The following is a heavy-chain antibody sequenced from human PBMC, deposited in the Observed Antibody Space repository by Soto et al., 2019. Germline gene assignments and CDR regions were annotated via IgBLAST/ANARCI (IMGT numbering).Heavy chain of an antibody. Sequence: QVQLVESGGGVVQPGRSLRLSCAASGFTFSSYGMHWVRQAPGEGLNWVALAWYDGSATYYADSVKGRFTISRDNSKSMLYLQMNSLRVEDTAVYYCASRGITAVDFDYWGPGTLVTVSS. CDR2: AWYDGSAT. V-gene: IGHV3-33*03. CDR3: ASRGITAVDFDY. D-gene: IGHD6-13*01. J-gene: IGHJ4*02. CDR1: GFTFSSYG.